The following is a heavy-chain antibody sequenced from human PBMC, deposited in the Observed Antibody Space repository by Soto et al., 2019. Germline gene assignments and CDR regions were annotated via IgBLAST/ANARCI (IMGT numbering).Heavy chain of an antibody. CDR1: GFKLSDYY. D-gene: IGHD3-16*01. V-gene: IGHV3-11*06. CDR3: ARRKGLLGAGGYYSLDV. J-gene: IGHJ6*02. Sequence: PGGSLRLSCAASGFKLSDYYMIWIRQAPGKGLEWLTYISTSSSYTNYADSVKGRFSVSRDNGKNLVFLQLNSLRAEDTAIYYCARRKGLLGAGGYYSLDVWGQGTTVTVSS. CDR2: ISTSSSYT.